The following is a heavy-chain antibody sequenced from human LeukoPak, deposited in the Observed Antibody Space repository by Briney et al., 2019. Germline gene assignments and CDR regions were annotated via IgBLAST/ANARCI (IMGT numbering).Heavy chain of an antibody. D-gene: IGHD5-18*01. Sequence: ASVKVSCKASGYTFTSYGISWVRQASGQGLEWMGWISAYNGNSNYAQKLQGRVTMTTDTSTSTAYMELRSLRSDDTAVYYCAREPSGYSYGSFDYWGQGTLVTVSS. CDR2: ISAYNGNS. J-gene: IGHJ4*02. V-gene: IGHV1-18*01. CDR1: GYTFTSYG. CDR3: AREPSGYSYGSFDY.